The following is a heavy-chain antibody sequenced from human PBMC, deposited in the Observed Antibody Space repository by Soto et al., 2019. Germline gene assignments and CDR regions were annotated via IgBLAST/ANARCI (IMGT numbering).Heavy chain of an antibody. D-gene: IGHD6-19*01. J-gene: IGHJ6*02. CDR3: AKAVAGGYYYYYGMDV. Sequence: GGSLRLSCAASGFTFSSYGMHWVRQAPGKGLEWVAVISYDGSNKYYADSVKGRFTISRDNSKNTLYLQMNSLRAEDTAVYYCAKAVAGGYYYYYGMDVWGQGTTVTVSS. V-gene: IGHV3-30*18. CDR2: ISYDGSNK. CDR1: GFTFSSYG.